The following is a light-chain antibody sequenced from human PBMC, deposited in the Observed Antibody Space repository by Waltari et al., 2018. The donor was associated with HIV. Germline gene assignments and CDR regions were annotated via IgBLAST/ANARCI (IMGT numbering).Light chain of an antibody. Sequence: QSALTQPASVSGSPGPSITISCTGTSSDVGGYNYVSWYQQYSGKAPKVMIYDVSKRPSGVYNRFSGSKSGNTASLTISGLQAEDEADYYCSSYTSSTTLVFGGGTKVTVL. J-gene: IGLJ2*01. V-gene: IGLV2-14*01. CDR3: SSYTSSTTLV. CDR2: DVS. CDR1: SSDVGGYNY.